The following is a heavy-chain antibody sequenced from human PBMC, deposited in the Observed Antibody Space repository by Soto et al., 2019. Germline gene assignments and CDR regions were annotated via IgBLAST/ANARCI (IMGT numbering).Heavy chain of an antibody. Sequence: QPGGSLRLSCAASGFTFSNYEMHWVRQAPGKGLEYVSGISNNGAHTDYAKSVKGRFTISRDNSENTLYLQMGSLRAEDMALYYCARRGYGSRWPNVHMDVWSKGTTVTVSS. J-gene: IGHJ6*03. V-gene: IGHV3-64*01. CDR2: ISNNGAHT. CDR3: ARRGYGSRWPNVHMDV. D-gene: IGHD6-13*01. CDR1: GFTFSNYE.